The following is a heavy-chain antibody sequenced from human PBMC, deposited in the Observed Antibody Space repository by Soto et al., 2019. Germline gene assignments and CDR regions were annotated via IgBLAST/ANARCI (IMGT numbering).Heavy chain of an antibody. Sequence: QVQLVESGGGVVQPGRSLRLSCAASGFTFSSYGMHWVRQAPGKGLEWVAVIWYDGSNKYYADSVKGRFTISRDNSKNTLYLQRNSLRAEGTAVYYCARDTTVVAAPAPDYWGQGTLVTVPS. J-gene: IGHJ4*02. D-gene: IGHD2-15*01. V-gene: IGHV3-33*01. CDR2: IWYDGSNK. CDR1: GFTFSSYG. CDR3: ARDTTVVAAPAPDY.